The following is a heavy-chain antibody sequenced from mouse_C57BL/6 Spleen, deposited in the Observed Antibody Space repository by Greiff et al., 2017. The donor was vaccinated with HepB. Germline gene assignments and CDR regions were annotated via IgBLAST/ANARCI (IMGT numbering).Heavy chain of an antibody. V-gene: IGHV1-31*01. CDR2: IYPYNGVS. CDR3: AREFYAHGGYFDV. D-gene: IGHD1-1*01. CDR1: GYSFTGYY. J-gene: IGHJ1*03. Sequence: VQLQQPGAELVRPGSSVKISCKASGYSFTGYYMHWVKQSHGNILDWIGYIYPYNGVSSYNQKFKGKATLTVDKSSSTAYMELRSLTSEDSAVYYCAREFYAHGGYFDVWGTGTTVTVSS.